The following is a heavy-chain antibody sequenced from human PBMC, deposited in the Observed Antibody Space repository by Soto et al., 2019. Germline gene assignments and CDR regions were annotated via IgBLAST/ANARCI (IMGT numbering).Heavy chain of an antibody. D-gene: IGHD4-17*01. V-gene: IGHV3-23*01. J-gene: IGHJ4*02. Sequence: AISGSGGSTYYADSVKGRFTISRDNSKNTLYLQMNSLRAEDTAVYYCAKGDRTTVTYDYWGQGTLVTVSS. CDR3: AKGDRTTVTYDY. CDR2: ISGSGGST.